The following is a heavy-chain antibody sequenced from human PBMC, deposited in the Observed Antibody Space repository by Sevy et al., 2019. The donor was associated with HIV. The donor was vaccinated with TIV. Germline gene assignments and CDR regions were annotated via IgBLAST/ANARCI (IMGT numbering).Heavy chain of an antibody. V-gene: IGHV1-8*01. CDR3: ARGFDGWDTSPGGLDV. CDR2: MNPNNGNK. Sequence: PSVKVSCRASGYTFTTYDINWVRQATGQGLEWMGWMNPNNGNKGYAQKFQGRLTMTRNTSISTAYMELTSLRSDDTAVYYCARGFDGWDTSPGGLDVWGQGTTVTVSS. D-gene: IGHD1-26*01. CDR1: GYTFTTYD. J-gene: IGHJ6*02.